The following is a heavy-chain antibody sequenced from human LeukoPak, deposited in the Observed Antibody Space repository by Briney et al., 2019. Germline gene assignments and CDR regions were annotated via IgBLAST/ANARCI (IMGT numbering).Heavy chain of an antibody. CDR2: IYYSGST. Sequence: PSETLSLTCTVSGGSISSYYWSWIRQPPGKGLEWIGYIYYSGSTNYNPSLKSRVTISVDTSKNQFSLQLSSVTAADTAVYYCARDGLLPGIAAAGLFDYWGQGTLVTVSS. D-gene: IGHD6-13*01. J-gene: IGHJ4*02. CDR1: GGSISSYY. V-gene: IGHV4-59*01. CDR3: ARDGLLPGIAAAGLFDY.